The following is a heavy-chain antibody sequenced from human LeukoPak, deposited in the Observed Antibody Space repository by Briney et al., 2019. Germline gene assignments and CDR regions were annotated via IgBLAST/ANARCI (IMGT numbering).Heavy chain of an antibody. J-gene: IGHJ5*02. CDR2: ISGSGGST. CDR1: GFTFSSYA. Sequence: GGSLRLSCAASGFTFSSYAMSWVRQAPGKGLEWVSAISGSGGSTYYADSVKGRFTISRNNSKNTLYLQMNSLRAEDTAVYYCAKDMVRGVIAWWFDPWGQGTLVTVSS. V-gene: IGHV3-23*01. D-gene: IGHD3-10*01. CDR3: AKDMVRGVIAWWFDP.